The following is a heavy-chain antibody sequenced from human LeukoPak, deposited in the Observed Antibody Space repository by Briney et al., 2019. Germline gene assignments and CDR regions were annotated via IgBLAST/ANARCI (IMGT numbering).Heavy chain of an antibody. V-gene: IGHV3-7*01. CDR1: GFSFSSYW. Sequence: PGGSLRLSYAASGFSFSSYWMSWVRQAPGKGLEWVANIKQDGSEKYYVDSVKGRFTISRDNAKNSLYLQMNSLRAEDTAVYYCARYCSGGSCYDRWGQGTLVTVSS. D-gene: IGHD2-15*01. CDR2: IKQDGSEK. J-gene: IGHJ4*02. CDR3: ARYCSGGSCYDR.